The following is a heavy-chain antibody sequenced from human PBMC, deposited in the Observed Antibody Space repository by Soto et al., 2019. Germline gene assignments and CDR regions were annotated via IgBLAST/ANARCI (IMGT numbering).Heavy chain of an antibody. V-gene: IGHV3-66*01. CDR1: GFTVSSNY. CDR2: IYSGGST. Sequence: PGGSLRLSCAASGFTVSSNYMSWVRQAPGKGLEWVSVIYSGGSTYYADSVKGRFTISRDNSKNTLYLQMNSLRAEDTAVYYCARGSYYDSSGYYFRPHYGMDVWGQGTTVTVSS. D-gene: IGHD3-22*01. CDR3: ARGSYYDSSGYYFRPHYGMDV. J-gene: IGHJ6*02.